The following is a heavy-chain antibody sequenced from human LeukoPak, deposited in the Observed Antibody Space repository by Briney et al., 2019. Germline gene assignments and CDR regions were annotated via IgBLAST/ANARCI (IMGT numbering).Heavy chain of an antibody. D-gene: IGHD3-16*01. CDR3: ARDRGRTWADY. Sequence: GSLRLSCAASGFTFSSYWMSWVRQAPGKGLEWVANINQDESERYYVDSVKGRFTISRDNAKNSLYLQMNSLRAEDTAVYYCARDRGRTWADYWGQGTLVTVSS. J-gene: IGHJ4*02. CDR1: GFTFSSYW. CDR2: INQDESER. V-gene: IGHV3-7*01.